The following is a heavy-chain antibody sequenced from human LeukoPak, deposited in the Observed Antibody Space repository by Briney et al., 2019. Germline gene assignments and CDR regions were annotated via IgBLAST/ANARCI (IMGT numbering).Heavy chain of an antibody. Sequence: GGSLRPSCATSGFTFSGYAMTWVRQAPGKGLEWVSAISESGGNTYYADSVKGRFTISRDNSKNTLYLQMNSLRAEDTAVYFCAKGGPSSGRYIFDHWGQGTLVTVSS. CDR1: GFTFSGYA. J-gene: IGHJ4*02. CDR3: AKGGPSSGRYIFDH. CDR2: ISESGGNT. V-gene: IGHV3-23*01. D-gene: IGHD6-19*01.